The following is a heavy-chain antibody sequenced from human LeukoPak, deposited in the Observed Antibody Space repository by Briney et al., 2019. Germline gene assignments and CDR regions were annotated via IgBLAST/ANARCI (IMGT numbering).Heavy chain of an antibody. CDR3: ARVSLWFPPAYHFDY. CDR2: IKQDGSEK. V-gene: IGHV3-7*01. Sequence: GGSLRLSCAVSGFTLSNYSMNWVRQAPGKGLEWVANIKQDGSEKYYVDSVKGRFTISRDNAKNSLYPQMNSLRAEDTAVYYCARVSLWFPPAYHFDYWGQGTLVTVSS. CDR1: GFTLSNYS. J-gene: IGHJ4*02. D-gene: IGHD3-10*01.